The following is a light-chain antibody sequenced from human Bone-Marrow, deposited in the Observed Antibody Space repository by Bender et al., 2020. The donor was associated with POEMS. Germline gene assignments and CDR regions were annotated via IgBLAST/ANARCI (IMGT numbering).Light chain of an antibody. J-gene: IGLJ3*02. CDR3: CSYAGSSIWV. CDR2: EGS. Sequence: QSALTQPASVSGSPGQSITISCTGTSSDVGGHNYVSWYQQHPGKAPKLLIYEGSQRPSGVSNRFSGSKSDNTASLTISGLQAEDEADFYCCSYAGSSIWVFGGGTKLTVL. CDR1: SSDVGGHNY. V-gene: IGLV2-23*01.